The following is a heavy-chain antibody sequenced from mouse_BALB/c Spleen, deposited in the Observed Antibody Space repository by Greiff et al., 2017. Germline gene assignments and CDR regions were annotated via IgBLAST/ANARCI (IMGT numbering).Heavy chain of an antibody. V-gene: IGHV2-2*02. CDR3: ARRTGLGLYYAMDY. Sequence: QVQLQQSGPGLVQPSQSLSITCTVSGFSLTSYGVHWVRQSPGKGLEWLGVIWSGGSTDYNAAVISRLSISKDNSKSQVFFKMNSLQANDTAIYYCARRTGLGLYYAMDYWGQGTSVTVSS. CDR2: IWSGGST. J-gene: IGHJ4*01. CDR1: GFSLTSYG. D-gene: IGHD4-1*01.